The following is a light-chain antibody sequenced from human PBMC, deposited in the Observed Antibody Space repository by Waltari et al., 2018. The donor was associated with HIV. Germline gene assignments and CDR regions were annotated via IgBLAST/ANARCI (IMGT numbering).Light chain of an antibody. CDR1: SSNIGAGYD. CDR2: GNS. Sequence: QSVLTQPPSVSGAPGQRVPISCTGSSSNIGAGYDVHWYQQLPGTAPKLLIYGNSNRPSGVPDRFSGSKSGTSASLAITGLQAEDEVDYYCQSYDSSLSGSVFGGGTKLTVL. CDR3: QSYDSSLSGSV. J-gene: IGLJ2*01. V-gene: IGLV1-40*01.